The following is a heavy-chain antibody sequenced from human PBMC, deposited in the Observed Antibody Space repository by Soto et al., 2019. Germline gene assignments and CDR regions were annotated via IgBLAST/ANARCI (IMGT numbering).Heavy chain of an antibody. CDR1: GFTFSSYA. V-gene: IGHV3-30-3*01. J-gene: IGHJ6*02. Sequence: QVQLVESGGGVVQPGRSLRLSCAASGFTFSSYAMHWVRQAPGKGLEWVAVISYDGSNKYYADSVKGRFTISRDNSKNTLYLQMNSLRAEDTAVYYCARDRRVDIVAKKYYYYGMDVWGQGTTVTVSS. CDR3: ARDRRVDIVAKKYYYYGMDV. D-gene: IGHD5-12*01. CDR2: ISYDGSNK.